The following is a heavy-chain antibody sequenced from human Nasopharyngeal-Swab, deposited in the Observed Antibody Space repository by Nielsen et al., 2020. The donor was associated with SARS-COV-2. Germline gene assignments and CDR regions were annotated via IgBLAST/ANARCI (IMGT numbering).Heavy chain of an antibody. CDR1: GFSVTSKF. Sequence: GESLKISCAASGFSVTSKFMTWVRQAPGKGLEWVAIIYSGDSTDCADSVKGRFTISRDNFKNTLYLQMNSVRGEDTAVYFCARLPSDYFYAMDVWGQGTTVTVSS. CDR3: ARLPSDYFYAMDV. V-gene: IGHV3-53*01. CDR2: IYSGDST. J-gene: IGHJ6*02.